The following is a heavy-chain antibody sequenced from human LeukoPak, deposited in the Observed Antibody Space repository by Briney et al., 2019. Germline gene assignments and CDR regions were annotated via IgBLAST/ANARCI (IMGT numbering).Heavy chain of an antibody. D-gene: IGHD2-21*02. V-gene: IGHV1-2*02. CDR2: INPKSGGT. J-gene: IGHJ1*01. CDR1: GYTFTGYY. Sequence: ASVKVSCKASGYTFTGYYMRWVRQAPGQGLEWMGWINPKSGGTNFAQKFQGRVTLTRDTSINTAYMELSSLRSDDTAVYYCARAKLDDCGGVCDQYFQHWGQGTLVTVSS. CDR3: ARAKLDDCGGVCDQYFQH.